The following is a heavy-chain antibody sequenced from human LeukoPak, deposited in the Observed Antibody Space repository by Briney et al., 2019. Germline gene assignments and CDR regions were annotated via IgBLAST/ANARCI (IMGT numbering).Heavy chain of an antibody. CDR3: ARVGLRGSGTHHDWFDS. D-gene: IGHD3-10*01. CDR2: MSPNSGDT. J-gene: IGHJ5*01. Sequence: ASVKVSCKASGYTFTSSDINWVRQATGEGLEGMGWMSPNSGDTGYAQKFQGRVTMTRDTSINTAYMELSSLRSEDTAVYYCARVGLRGSGTHHDWFDSWGQGTLITVSS. CDR1: GYTFTSSD. V-gene: IGHV1-8*01.